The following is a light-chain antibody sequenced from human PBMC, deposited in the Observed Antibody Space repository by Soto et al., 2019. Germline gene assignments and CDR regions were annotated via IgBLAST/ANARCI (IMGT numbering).Light chain of an antibody. CDR3: ETWDTRLSAVV. V-gene: IGLV1-51*01. Sequence: QSVLTQPPSVSAAPGQKVTITCSGASTNIGKNDLAWYQQLPGRAPKLLIFDTDQRPSGIPDRFSGSKSGTSAALDITGLQTGDEAAYYCETWDTRLSAVVFGGGTKVTVL. CDR2: DTD. J-gene: IGLJ2*01. CDR1: STNIGKND.